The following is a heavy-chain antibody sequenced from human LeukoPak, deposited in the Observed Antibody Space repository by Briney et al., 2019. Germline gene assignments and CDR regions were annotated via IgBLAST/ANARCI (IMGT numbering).Heavy chain of an antibody. CDR2: INPSGGST. D-gene: IGHD1-26*01. J-gene: IGHJ4*02. CDR3: AREGGSYYYFDY. V-gene: IGHV1-46*01. Sequence: GASVTVSCKASGYTFTSYYMHWVRQAPGQGLEWMGIINPSGGSTSYAQKFQGRVTMTRDTSTSTVYMELSSLRSEDTAVYYCAREGGSYYYFDYWGQGTLVTVSS. CDR1: GYTFTSYY.